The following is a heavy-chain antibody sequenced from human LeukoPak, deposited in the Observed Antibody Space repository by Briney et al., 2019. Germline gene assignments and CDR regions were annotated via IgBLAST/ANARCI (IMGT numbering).Heavy chain of an antibody. J-gene: IGHJ3*02. CDR2: IIPIFGTA. D-gene: IGHD6-19*01. CDR1: GGTFTSYA. Sequence: SVKVSCKASGGTFTSYAISWVRQAPGQGLEWMGGIIPIFGTANYAQKFQGRVTITTDESTSTAYMELSSLRSEDTAVYYCARVTIAVTGIGAFDIWGQGTMVTVSS. CDR3: ARVTIAVTGIGAFDI. V-gene: IGHV1-69*05.